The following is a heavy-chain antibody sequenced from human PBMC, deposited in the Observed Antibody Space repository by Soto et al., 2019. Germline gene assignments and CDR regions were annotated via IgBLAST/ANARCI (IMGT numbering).Heavy chain of an antibody. CDR3: ARYKSNYYYGMVV. Sequence: PSETLSLTCTVSGGSISSYYWSWIRQPPGKGLEWIGYIYYSGITNYNPSLKSRVTISVDTSKNQFSLRLSSVTAADTAVYYCARYKSNYYYGMVVWGQGTTVTVSS. V-gene: IGHV4-59*01. D-gene: IGHD1-20*01. J-gene: IGHJ6*02. CDR2: IYYSGIT. CDR1: GGSISSYY.